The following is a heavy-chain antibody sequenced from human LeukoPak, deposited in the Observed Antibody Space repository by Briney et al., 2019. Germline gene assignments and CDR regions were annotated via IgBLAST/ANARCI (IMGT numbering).Heavy chain of an antibody. CDR2: IYSSGST. Sequence: SETLSLTCTVSGGSISRYYWSWIRQPAGKGLEWIGRIYSSGSTNYNPSLKSRVTMSIDTSKNQFSLKLNSVTAADTAIYYCARDQWWDLQRIWFDPWGQGTLVTVSS. J-gene: IGHJ5*02. V-gene: IGHV4-4*07. D-gene: IGHD2-15*01. CDR1: GGSISRYY. CDR3: ARDQWWDLQRIWFDP.